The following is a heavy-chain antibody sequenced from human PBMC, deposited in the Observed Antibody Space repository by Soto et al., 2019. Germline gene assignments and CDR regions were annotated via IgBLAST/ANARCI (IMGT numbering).Heavy chain of an antibody. CDR2: IIPLFRTP. J-gene: IGHJ6*02. Sequence: QVQLVQSGAEMKEPGSSVKVSCKTSGGTFSSSAISWLRQAPGQGLEWMGGIIPLFRTPDYAQKFQGRVRIAADESTSTAYRGLSRRRSEDTAVYYCARDNDRLQLGGNYYYILDVWGQGTTITVSS. D-gene: IGHD4-4*01. CDR3: ARDNDRLQLGGNYYYILDV. CDR1: GGTFSSSA. V-gene: IGHV1-69*12.